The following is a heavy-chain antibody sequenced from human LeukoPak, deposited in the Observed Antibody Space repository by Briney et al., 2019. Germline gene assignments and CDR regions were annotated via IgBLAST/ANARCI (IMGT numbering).Heavy chain of an antibody. V-gene: IGHV3-23*01. CDR1: GFTFSSYA. Sequence: GGSLRLSCAASGFTFSSYAMSWVRQAPGKGLEWVSAISGSGGSTYYADSVKGRFTISRDNSKNTLYLQMNSLRAEDTAVYYCGKNLISGGGSRVALNFGDKGPMATFS. CDR3: GKNLISGGGSRVALNF. D-gene: IGHD3-3*02. CDR2: ISGSGGST. J-gene: IGHJ6*03.